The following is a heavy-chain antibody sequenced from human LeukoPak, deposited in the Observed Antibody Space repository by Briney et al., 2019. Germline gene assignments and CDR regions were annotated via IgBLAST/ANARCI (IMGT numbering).Heavy chain of an antibody. D-gene: IGHD2-2*01. Sequence: GGSLRLSCAASGFTFSSYAMSWVRQAPGKGLEWVSTISGSGGSTYYADSVKGRFTISRDNAKNSLYLQMNSLRAEDTAVYYCASPNRSRTFDYWGQGTLVTVSS. V-gene: IGHV3-23*01. CDR1: GFTFSSYA. J-gene: IGHJ4*02. CDR2: ISGSGGST. CDR3: ASPNRSRTFDY.